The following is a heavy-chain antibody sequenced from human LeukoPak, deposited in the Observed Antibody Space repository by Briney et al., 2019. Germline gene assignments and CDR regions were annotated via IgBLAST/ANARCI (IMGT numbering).Heavy chain of an antibody. V-gene: IGHV1-46*01. CDR1: GYTFTSCY. CDR3: ARVIPYYYGSGSYSRNWFDP. D-gene: IGHD3-10*01. J-gene: IGHJ5*02. CDR2: INPSGGST. Sequence: ASVKVSCKASGYTFTSCYMHWVRQAPGQGLEWMGIINPSGGSTSYAQKFQGRVTMTRDMSTSTVYMELSSLRSEDTAVYYCARVIPYYYGSGSYSRNWFDPWGQGTLVTVSS.